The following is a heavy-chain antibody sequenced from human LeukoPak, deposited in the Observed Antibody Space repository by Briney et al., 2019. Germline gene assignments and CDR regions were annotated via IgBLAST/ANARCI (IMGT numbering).Heavy chain of an antibody. V-gene: IGHV4-34*01. CDR1: GGSFSGYY. CDR2: INHSGST. J-gene: IGHJ5*02. Sequence: SETLSLTCAVYGGSFSGYYWSWIRQPPGKGLECIWEINHSGSTNYNPSPKSRVTISVDTSKNQFSLKLSSVTAADTAVYYCARRVLRYFDWLSDPGRFDPWGQGPL. CDR3: ARRVLRYFDWLSDPGRFDP. D-gene: IGHD3-9*01.